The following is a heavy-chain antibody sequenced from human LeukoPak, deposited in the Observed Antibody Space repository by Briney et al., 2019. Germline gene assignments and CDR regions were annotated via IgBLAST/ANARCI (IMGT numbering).Heavy chain of an antibody. CDR3: ARDQNYDFWSGLNPPADWFDP. CDR1: GGSISSGDYY. Sequence: SETLSLTCTVSGGSISSGDYYWSRIRQPPGKGLEWIGYIYYSGSTYYNPSLKSRVTISVDTSKNQFSLKLSSVTAADTAVYYCARDQNYDFWSGLNPPADWFDPWGQGTLVTVSS. CDR2: IYYSGST. V-gene: IGHV4-30-4*08. J-gene: IGHJ5*02. D-gene: IGHD3-3*01.